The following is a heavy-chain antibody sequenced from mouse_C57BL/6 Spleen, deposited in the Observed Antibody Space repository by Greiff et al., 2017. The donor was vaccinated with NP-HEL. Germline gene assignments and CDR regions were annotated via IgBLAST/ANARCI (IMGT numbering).Heavy chain of an antibody. CDR2: IDPSDSYT. CDR1: GYTFTSYW. V-gene: IGHV1-69*01. D-gene: IGHD2-1*01. Sequence: QVQLQQPGAELVMPGASVKLSCKASGYTFTSYWMHWVKQRPGQGLEWIGEIDPSDSYTNYNQKFKGKSTLTVDKSSSTAYMQLSSLTSEDSAVYYCARGGSTMVYYFDYWGQGTTLTVSS. J-gene: IGHJ2*01. CDR3: ARGGSTMVYYFDY.